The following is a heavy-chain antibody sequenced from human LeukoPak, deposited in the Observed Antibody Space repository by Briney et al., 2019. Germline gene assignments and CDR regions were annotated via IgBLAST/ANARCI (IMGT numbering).Heavy chain of an antibody. D-gene: IGHD1-26*01. CDR2: LNWNGGRT. Sequence: GGSLRLSCAASGFKFDDHGMSWVRQVPGKGLEWVSGLNWNGGRTGYADSVKGRFTISRDNAKNSLYLQMNSLRAEDTAFYYCTKDRSFIGLDIWGQGTMVIVSS. V-gene: IGHV3-20*04. CDR3: TKDRSFIGLDI. J-gene: IGHJ3*02. CDR1: GFKFDDHG.